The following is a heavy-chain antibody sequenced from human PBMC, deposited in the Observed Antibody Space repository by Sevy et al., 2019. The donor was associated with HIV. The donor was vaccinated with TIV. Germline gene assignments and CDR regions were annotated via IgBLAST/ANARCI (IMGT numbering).Heavy chain of an antibody. Sequence: ASVKVSCKASGYTFTGYYVHWVRQAPGQGLEWMGWINPNSGGTNYAQKFQGRVTMTRDTSISTAYMELSRLGSDDTAVYYCARDYCSGGTCYLTLFDYWGHGTLVTVSS. D-gene: IGHD2-15*01. CDR3: ARDYCSGGTCYLTLFDY. V-gene: IGHV1-2*02. CDR2: INPNSGGT. J-gene: IGHJ4*01. CDR1: GYTFTGYY.